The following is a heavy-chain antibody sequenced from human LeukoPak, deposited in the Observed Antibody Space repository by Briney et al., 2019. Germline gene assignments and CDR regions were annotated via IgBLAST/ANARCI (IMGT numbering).Heavy chain of an antibody. J-gene: IGHJ4*02. V-gene: IGHV4-30-2*05. D-gene: IGHD5-24*01. CDR1: GGSISSGGYS. CDR2: IYHSGST. Sequence: PSETLSLTCAVSGGSISSGGYSWSWIRQPPGKGLEWIGYIYHSGSTYYNPSLKSRVTISVDTSKNQFSLKLSSVTAADTAVYYCARDETATLDYWGQGTLVTVSS. CDR3: ARDETATLDY.